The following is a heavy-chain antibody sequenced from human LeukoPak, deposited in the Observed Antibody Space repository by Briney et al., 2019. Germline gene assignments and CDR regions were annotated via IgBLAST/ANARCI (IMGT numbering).Heavy chain of an antibody. D-gene: IGHD2-2*01. CDR1: GFTFSGYS. V-gene: IGHV3-21*01. CDR2: ISSSSSYI. Sequence: PGGSLRLSCAASGFTFSGYSMNWVRQAPGKGLEWVSSISSSSSYIYYADSVKGRFTISRDNAKNSPYLQMNSLRAEDTAVYYCAGRCSSTSCYDIEFDYWGQGTLVTVSS. J-gene: IGHJ4*02. CDR3: AGRCSSTSCYDIEFDY.